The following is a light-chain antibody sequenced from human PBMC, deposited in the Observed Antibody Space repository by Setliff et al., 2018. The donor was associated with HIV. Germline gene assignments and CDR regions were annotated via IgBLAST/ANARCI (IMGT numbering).Light chain of an antibody. V-gene: IGLV2-23*01. CDR3: CSNTGSNTYV. J-gene: IGLJ1*01. Sequence: QSVLTRPASVSGSPGQSITISCTGTSSDVGRYNLVSWYQQHPGKAPKLMIYQATKRPSGVSNRFSGSKSGNTASLTISGLQAEDEADCYCCSNTGSNTYVFGTGTKVTVL. CDR2: QAT. CDR1: SSDVGRYNL.